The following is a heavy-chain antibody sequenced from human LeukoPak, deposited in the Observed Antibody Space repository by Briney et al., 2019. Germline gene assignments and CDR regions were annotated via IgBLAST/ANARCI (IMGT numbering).Heavy chain of an antibody. CDR1: GFTFSKYW. CDR3: ARASRGNWFDP. D-gene: IGHD3-10*01. V-gene: IGHV3-74*01. CDR2: IGDDGTST. J-gene: IGHJ5*02. Sequence: GGSLRLSCAASGFTFSKYWMHWVREAPGKGLVWVSRIGDDGTSTAYADSVKGRFTISRDNAKNTVYLQMNSLRAEDTALYYCARASRGNWFDPWGQGTLVTVSS.